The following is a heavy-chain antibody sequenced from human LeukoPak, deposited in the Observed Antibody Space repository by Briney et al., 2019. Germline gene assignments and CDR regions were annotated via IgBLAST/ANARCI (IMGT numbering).Heavy chain of an antibody. Sequence: SVKVSCKASGGTFSGYAISWVRQAPGQGLEWMGGIIPIFGTANYAQKFQGRVTITADESTSTAYMELSSLRSEDTAVYYCGMSSTSPLGWFDPWGQGTLVTVSS. CDR2: IIPIFGTA. CDR1: GGTFSGYA. V-gene: IGHV1-69*13. J-gene: IGHJ5*02. CDR3: GMSSTSPLGWFDP. D-gene: IGHD2-2*01.